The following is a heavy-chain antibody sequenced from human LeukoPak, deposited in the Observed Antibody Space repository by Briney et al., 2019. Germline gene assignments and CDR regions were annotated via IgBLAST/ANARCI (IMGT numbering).Heavy chain of an antibody. D-gene: IGHD3-22*01. J-gene: IGHJ4*02. CDR2: IYSDGST. V-gene: IGHV3-66*01. Sequence: GGSLRVSCAASGFSVSTDYMSWVRQAPGKGLEWVSVIYSDGSTYYADSVKGRFIISRDNSKNTLYLQMNSLRAEDTAVYYCARGPIYYDSSGRTDYWGQGTLVTVSS. CDR3: ARGPIYYDSSGRTDY. CDR1: GFSVSTDY.